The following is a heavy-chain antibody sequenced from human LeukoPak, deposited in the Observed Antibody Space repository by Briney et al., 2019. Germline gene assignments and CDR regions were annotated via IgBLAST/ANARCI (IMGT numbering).Heavy chain of an antibody. CDR2: ISGSGGST. J-gene: IGHJ4*02. V-gene: IGHV3-23*01. CDR3: AKGIRGYCSGGTCYSRQAYFDY. D-gene: IGHD2-15*01. CDR1: GFTFSSYA. Sequence: GGSLRLSCAASGFTFSSYAMSWVRQAPGKGLEWVSAISGSGGSTYYADSVKGRFTISRDNSKNTLYLQMNSLRAEDTAVYYCAKGIRGYCSGGTCYSRQAYFDYWGQGTLVTVSS.